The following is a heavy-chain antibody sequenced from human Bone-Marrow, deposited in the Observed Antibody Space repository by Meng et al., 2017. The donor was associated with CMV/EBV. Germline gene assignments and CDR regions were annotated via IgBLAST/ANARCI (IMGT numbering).Heavy chain of an antibody. J-gene: IGHJ4*02. CDR3: ATAPYGDSPLVD. D-gene: IGHD4-17*01. Sequence: GESLKISCAASGFTFSSYSMSWVRQAPGKGLEWVSVIYSGGSTTSYADSVKGRFTISRDNSKNTLFLQMNSLRAGDTAVYYCATAPYGDSPLVDWGQGTLVTVSS. V-gene: IGHV3-23*03. CDR1: GFTFSSYS. CDR2: IYSGGSTT.